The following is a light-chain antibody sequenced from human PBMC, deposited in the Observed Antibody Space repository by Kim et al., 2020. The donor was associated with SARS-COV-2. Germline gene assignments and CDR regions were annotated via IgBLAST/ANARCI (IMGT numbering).Light chain of an antibody. CDR1: KLGDRY. CDR3: QAWDSTTVV. CDR2: QDD. J-gene: IGLJ2*01. V-gene: IGLV3-1*01. Sequence: SYELTQPPSVSVSPGQTASITCSGDKLGDRYACWYQQKPGQSPVLVISQDDKRPSGIPERFSGSNSGNTATLTISGIQAMDEADYYCQAWDSTTVVFGGGTQLTVL.